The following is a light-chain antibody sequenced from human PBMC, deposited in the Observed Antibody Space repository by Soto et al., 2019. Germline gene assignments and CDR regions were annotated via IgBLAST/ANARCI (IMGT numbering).Light chain of an antibody. CDR1: SGHSSYI. CDR2: LEGSGSY. CDR3: ETWDSNTRV. V-gene: IGLV4-60*02. J-gene: IGLJ2*01. Sequence: QPVLTQSSSASASLGSSVKLTCTLSSGHSSYIIAWHQQQPGKAPRYLMKLEGSGSYNKGSGVPDRFSGSSSGADRCLTISNLQCEDEADYYCETWDSNTRVFGGGTKVTVL.